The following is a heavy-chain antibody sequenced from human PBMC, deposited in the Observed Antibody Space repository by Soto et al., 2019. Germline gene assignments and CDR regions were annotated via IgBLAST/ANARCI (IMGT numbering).Heavy chain of an antibody. CDR2: IYYSGST. J-gene: IGHJ6*02. D-gene: IGHD2-2*01. CDR1: VGSISSSSYY. CDR3: CTSALNYYYGMDV. V-gene: IGHV4-39*01. Sequence: AETLSLTCTVSVGSISSSSYYWVWIRQPPGKGLEWIGSIYYSGSTYYNPSLKSRVTISVDTSKNQFSLKLSSVTAADTAVYYCCTSALNYYYGMDVWGQGTTVTVSS.